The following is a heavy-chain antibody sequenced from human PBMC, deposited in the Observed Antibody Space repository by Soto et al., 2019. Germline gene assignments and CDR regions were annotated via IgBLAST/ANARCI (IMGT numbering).Heavy chain of an antibody. Sequence: SVKVSCKASGGTFSSCAISWVRQAPGQGLEWMGGIIPIFGTANYAQKFQGRVTITADESTSTAYLELSSLRSEDTAGYYCARGGKYQLLSGGWFDPWGQGTLVTVSS. CDR2: IIPIFGTA. CDR1: GGTFSSCA. CDR3: ARGGKYQLLSGGWFDP. D-gene: IGHD2-2*01. J-gene: IGHJ5*02. V-gene: IGHV1-69*13.